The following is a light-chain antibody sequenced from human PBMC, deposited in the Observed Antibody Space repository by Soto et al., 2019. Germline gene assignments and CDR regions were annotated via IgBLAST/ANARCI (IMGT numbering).Light chain of an antibody. Sequence: DIQLAQSPSFLSASVGDRVTITCRASQDIRNYLAWYQQKPGKAPNLLICAASTLQSGVPSRFSGSGSATGFTLTISSLQPGDFATYFCQQLNTYRITIGQGTRLEIK. J-gene: IGKJ5*01. V-gene: IGKV1-9*01. CDR3: QQLNTYRIT. CDR2: AAS. CDR1: QDIRNY.